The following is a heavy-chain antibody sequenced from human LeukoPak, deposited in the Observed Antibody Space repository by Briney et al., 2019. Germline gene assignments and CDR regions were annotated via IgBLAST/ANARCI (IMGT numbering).Heavy chain of an antibody. V-gene: IGHV1-46*01. J-gene: IGHJ4*02. Sequence: AASVKVSCKASGYTFISYYMHWVRQAPGQGLEWMGIINPSGGSTSYAQKFQGRVTMTRDTSTSTVYMELSSLRSEDTAVYYCAREAGDCGSTSCFLDYWGQGTLVTVSS. CDR3: AREAGDCGSTSCFLDY. CDR1: GYTFISYY. CDR2: INPSGGST. D-gene: IGHD2-2*01.